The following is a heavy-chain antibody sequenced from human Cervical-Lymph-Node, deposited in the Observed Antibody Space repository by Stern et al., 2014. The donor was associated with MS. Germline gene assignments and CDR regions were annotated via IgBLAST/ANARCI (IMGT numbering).Heavy chain of an antibody. Sequence: QVQLQQWGAGLLKPSETLSLTCAVYGGSFSGYYWSWIRQPPGKGLEWIGEINHSGSTNYNPSLKSRVTISVDTSKNQFSLKLSSVTAADTAVYYCARGLQHVVAALYYFDYWGQGTLVTVSS. J-gene: IGHJ4*02. D-gene: IGHD2-15*01. CDR2: INHSGST. CDR3: ARGLQHVVAALYYFDY. V-gene: IGHV4-34*01. CDR1: GGSFSGYY.